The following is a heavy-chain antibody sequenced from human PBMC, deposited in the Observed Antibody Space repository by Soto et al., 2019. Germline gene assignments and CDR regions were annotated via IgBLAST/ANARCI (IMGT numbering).Heavy chain of an antibody. V-gene: IGHV3-66*01. D-gene: IGHD6-19*01. CDR2: ISSDGSK. J-gene: IGHJ4*02. CDR1: GFTVSSNY. Sequence: EVQLVESGGGLVQPGGSLRLSCAASGFTVSSNYMSWVRQAPGKGPEWVSVISSDGSKYYADSVKVRFTISRDNSKNTLYLQKNSLRAEDTAVYFCARDVSSGWYYLDYWGQGTLVTVSS. CDR3: ARDVSSGWYYLDY.